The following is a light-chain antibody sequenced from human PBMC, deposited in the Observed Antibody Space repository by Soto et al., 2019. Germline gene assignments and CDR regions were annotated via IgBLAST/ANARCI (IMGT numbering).Light chain of an antibody. V-gene: IGLV1-44*01. Sequence: QSVLTQPPSASGTPGQRVTISCSGSSSNIGSNTVNWYQQLPGTAPKLLIYSNNQRPSGVPDRFSGSKSGTSASLAISGLQSEEEADYYCEAWDDSLNGYVFGTGNKVTVL. CDR3: EAWDDSLNGYV. CDR1: SSNIGSNT. J-gene: IGLJ1*01. CDR2: SNN.